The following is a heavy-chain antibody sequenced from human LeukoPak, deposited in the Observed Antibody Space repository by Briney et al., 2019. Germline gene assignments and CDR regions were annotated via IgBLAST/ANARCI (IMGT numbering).Heavy chain of an antibody. CDR3: AREDHYYGSGSYSWFDP. V-gene: IGHV4-4*07. D-gene: IGHD3-10*01. J-gene: IGHJ5*02. CDR1: GASISSYY. Sequence: PSETLSLTCTVSGASISSYYWTWIRQPAGEGLEWIGRIYSSGSTNYNPSLKSRVTISVDTSKNQFSLKLSSVTAADTAVYYCAREDHYYGSGSYSWFDPWGQGTLVTVSS. CDR2: IYSSGST.